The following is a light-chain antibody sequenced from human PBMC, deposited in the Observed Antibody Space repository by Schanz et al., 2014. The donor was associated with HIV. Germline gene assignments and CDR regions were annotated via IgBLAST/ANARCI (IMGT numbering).Light chain of an antibody. Sequence: DIVLTQSPDSLAVSLGERATINCKSSQTISYTSNNQNYLAWYQQKPGQPPKLLIYWASIRESGVPDRFSGSGSGTDSTLTISSLQAEDVAVYYCQQYHSIPRTFGQGTKVEIK. CDR2: WAS. CDR3: QQYHSIPRT. CDR1: QTISYTSNNQNY. V-gene: IGKV4-1*01. J-gene: IGKJ1*01.